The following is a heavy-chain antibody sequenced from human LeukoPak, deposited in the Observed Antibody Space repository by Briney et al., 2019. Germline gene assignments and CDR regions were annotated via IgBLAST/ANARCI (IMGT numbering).Heavy chain of an antibody. D-gene: IGHD6-19*01. CDR3: ASFHSSGWYYFDY. J-gene: IGHJ4*02. CDR2: IYYSGST. Sequence: WVRQAPGKGLEWIGSIYYSGSTYYNPSLKSRVTISVDTSKNQFSLKLSSVTAADTAVYYCASFHSSGWYYFDYWGQGTLVTVSS. V-gene: IGHV4-39*07.